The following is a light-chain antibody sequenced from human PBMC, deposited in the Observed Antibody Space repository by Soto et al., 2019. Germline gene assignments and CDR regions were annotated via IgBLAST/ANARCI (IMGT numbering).Light chain of an antibody. CDR2: GAS. CDR1: QTITSN. Sequence: EVVMTQSPATLSVSPGNTVTLSCRANQTITSNLAWYQQKPGQAPRLLIYGASTRATGIPVRFSGSGSGTEFTPTISSLQSEDFAVYYCQHYNSWIASFGGGTKVDIK. CDR3: QHYNSWIAS. J-gene: IGKJ4*02. V-gene: IGKV3-15*01.